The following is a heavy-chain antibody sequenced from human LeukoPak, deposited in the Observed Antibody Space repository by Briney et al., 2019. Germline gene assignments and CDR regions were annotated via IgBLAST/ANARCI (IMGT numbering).Heavy chain of an antibody. CDR1: GFIYTDYY. D-gene: IGHD6-19*01. CDR2: ISSGSSYI. J-gene: IGHJ3*02. Sequence: GGSLRLSCAASGFIYTDYYMNWFRQAPGKGLEWVSYISSGSSYIKYADSVKGRFTISRDNAKNSLYLQMNSLRVEDTAVYYCARDREQWLVDSFDIWGQGTMVTVSS. V-gene: IGHV3-11*06. CDR3: ARDREQWLVDSFDI.